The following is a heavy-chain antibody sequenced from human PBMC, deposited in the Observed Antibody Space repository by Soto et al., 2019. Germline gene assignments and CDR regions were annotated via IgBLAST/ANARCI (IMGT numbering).Heavy chain of an antibody. Sequence: QVQLVQSGAEVRQPASSVKVSCKTSGGTFSSYAISWVRQAPGQGLEWMGVIVPIVDTSTYAQKFQGRVTITADESTSTVYMELSSLRSDDTAVYYCVRVVAITGYPDNWGQGTLVTVSS. D-gene: IGHD5-12*01. V-gene: IGHV1-69*12. J-gene: IGHJ4*02. CDR1: GGTFSSYA. CDR3: VRVVAITGYPDN. CDR2: IVPIVDTS.